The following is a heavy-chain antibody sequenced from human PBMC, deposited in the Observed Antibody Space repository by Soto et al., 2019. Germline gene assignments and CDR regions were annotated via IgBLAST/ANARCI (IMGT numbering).Heavy chain of an antibody. Sequence: SETLSLTCTVSGGSISSGGYYWSWIRQHPGKGLEWIGYIYYSGSTYYNPSLKSRVTISVDTSKNQFSLKLSSVTAADTAVYYCASRTYGSGSYATTGYMDVWGKGTTVTVSS. CDR1: GGSISSGGYY. CDR3: ASRTYGSGSYATTGYMDV. V-gene: IGHV4-31*03. CDR2: IYYSGST. J-gene: IGHJ6*03. D-gene: IGHD3-10*01.